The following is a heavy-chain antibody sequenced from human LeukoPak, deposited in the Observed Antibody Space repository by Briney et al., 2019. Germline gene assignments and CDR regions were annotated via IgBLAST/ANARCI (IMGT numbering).Heavy chain of an antibody. CDR1: GYTFTSYY. J-gene: IGHJ4*02. V-gene: IGHV1-46*01. CDR3: ARERGCYYYDSSGYYCGEVGGLY. Sequence: ASVKVSCKASGYTFTSYYMHWVRQAPGQGLEWMGIINPSGGSTSYAQKFQGRVTMTRDMSTSTVYMELSSLRSDDTAVYYCARERGCYYYDSSGYYCGEVGGLYWGQGTLVTVSS. D-gene: IGHD3-22*01. CDR2: INPSGGST.